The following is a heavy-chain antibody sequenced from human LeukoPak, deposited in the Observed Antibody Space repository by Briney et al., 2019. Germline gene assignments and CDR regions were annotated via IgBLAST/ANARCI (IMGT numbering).Heavy chain of an antibody. J-gene: IGHJ5*02. D-gene: IGHD3-10*01. CDR2: INHSGST. V-gene: IGHV4-34*01. CDR1: GGSFSGYY. CDR3: ARGRVQYYFGSGSQGWFDP. Sequence: PSETLSLTCAAYGGSFSGYYWNWIRQSPRMGLEWIGEINHSGSTNYNPSFNSRVTISVDTPKNQFSLRLTSVTAADTAVYYCARGRVQYYFGSGSQGWFDPWGQGTLVTVSS.